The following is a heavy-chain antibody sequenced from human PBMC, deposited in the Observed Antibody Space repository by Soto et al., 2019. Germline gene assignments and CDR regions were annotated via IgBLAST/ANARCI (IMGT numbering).Heavy chain of an antibody. CDR2: ISGSGGST. D-gene: IGHD3-3*01. J-gene: IGHJ4*02. Sequence: EVQLLESGGGLVQPGGSLRLSCAASGFTFSSYAMSWVRQAPGKGLEWVSAISGSGGSTYYADSVKGRFTISRDNSKNTLYLQMHSLRAEDTAVYYCAKAVLRFLEWSPRAGAVDYWGQGTLVTVSA. V-gene: IGHV3-23*01. CDR1: GFTFSSYA. CDR3: AKAVLRFLEWSPRAGAVDY.